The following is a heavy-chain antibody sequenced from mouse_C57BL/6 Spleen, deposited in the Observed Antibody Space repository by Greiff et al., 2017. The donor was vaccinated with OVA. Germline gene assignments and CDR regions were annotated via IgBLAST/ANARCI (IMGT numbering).Heavy chain of an antibody. CDR2: ILPGSGST. Sequence: VQLQQSGAELMKPGASVKLSCKAPGYTFTGYWIEWVKQRPGHGLEWIGEILPGSGSTNYNEKFKGKATFTADTSSNTAYKQLSSLTTEDSAIYYATVVADYYAMYCWGQGTSVTVSS. D-gene: IGHD1-1*01. CDR1: GYTFTGYW. V-gene: IGHV1-9*01. CDR3: TVVADYYAMYC. J-gene: IGHJ4*01.